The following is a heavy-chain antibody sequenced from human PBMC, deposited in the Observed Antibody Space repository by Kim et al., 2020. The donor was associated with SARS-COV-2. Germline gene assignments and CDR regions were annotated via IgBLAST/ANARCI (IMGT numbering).Heavy chain of an antibody. Sequence: GSLRLSCAASGFTFSSYAMHWVRQAPGKGLEWVAVISYDGSNKYYADSVKGRFTISRDNSKNTLYLQMNSLRAEDTAVYYCAREGTRMYYDYVWGSYRLGDYFDYWGQGTLVTVSS. V-gene: IGHV3-30*04. D-gene: IGHD3-16*02. J-gene: IGHJ4*02. CDR1: GFTFSSYA. CDR3: AREGTRMYYDYVWGSYRLGDYFDY. CDR2: ISYDGSNK.